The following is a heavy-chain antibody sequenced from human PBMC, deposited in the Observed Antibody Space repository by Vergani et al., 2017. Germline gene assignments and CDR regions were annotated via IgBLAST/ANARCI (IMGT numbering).Heavy chain of an antibody. V-gene: IGHV1-69*02. D-gene: IGHD5-12*01. CDR2: IIPILGIA. CDR1: GGTFSSYT. Sequence: QVHLLQSGAEVKKPGSSVKVSCKASGGTFSSYTISWVRQAPGQGLEWMGRIIPILGIANYAQKFQGRVTMTEDTSTDTAYMELSSLRSEDTAVYYCATPRLRFSYYYYYGMDVWGQGTTVTVSS. CDR3: ATPRLRFSYYYYYGMDV. J-gene: IGHJ6*02.